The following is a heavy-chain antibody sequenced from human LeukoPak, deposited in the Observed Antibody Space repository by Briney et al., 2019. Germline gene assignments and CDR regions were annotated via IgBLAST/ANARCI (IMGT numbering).Heavy chain of an antibody. Sequence: GGSLRLSCVVSGFSFSNYWMHWVRQAPGKGLVWVSRIDSDGSTTSYAASVKGRFTISRDNAKNTLYLQMNSLRAEDTAVYYCARGIVGPTGDYWGQGTLVTVSS. D-gene: IGHD1-26*01. V-gene: IGHV3-74*01. CDR1: GFSFSNYW. CDR2: IDSDGSTT. CDR3: ARGIVGPTGDY. J-gene: IGHJ4*02.